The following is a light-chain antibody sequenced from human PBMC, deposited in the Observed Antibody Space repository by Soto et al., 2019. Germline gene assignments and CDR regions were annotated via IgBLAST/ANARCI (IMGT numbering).Light chain of an antibody. CDR2: DDS. J-gene: IGLJ1*01. Sequence: SSEVPRPASVSVAPGQTARITYGGNNIGSKSVHWYQQKPGQAPVLVVYDDSDRPSGIPERFSGSNSGNTATLTISRVEAGDEADYYCQVRDSSSDHYVFGTGTKVTVL. CDR3: QVRDSSSDHYV. CDR1: NIGSKS. V-gene: IGLV3-21*02.